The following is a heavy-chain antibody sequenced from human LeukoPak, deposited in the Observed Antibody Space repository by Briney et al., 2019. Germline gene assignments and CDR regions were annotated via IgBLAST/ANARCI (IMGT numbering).Heavy chain of an antibody. CDR1: GGSISSGGYS. V-gene: IGHV4-30-2*01. D-gene: IGHD6-19*01. Sequence: SETLSLTCAVSGGSISSGGYSWSWIRQPAGKGLEWIGYIYHSGSTYYNPSLKSRVTISVDRSKNQFSLKLSSVTAADTAVYYCARVGRSSGWTMGYWGQGTLVTVSS. J-gene: IGHJ4*02. CDR2: IYHSGST. CDR3: ARVGRSSGWTMGY.